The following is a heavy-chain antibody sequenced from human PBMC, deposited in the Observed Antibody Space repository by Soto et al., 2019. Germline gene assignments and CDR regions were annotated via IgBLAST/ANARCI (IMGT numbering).Heavy chain of an antibody. V-gene: IGHV4-59*01. CDR3: ARGYDSSGYYPDY. CDR1: GGSISSYY. CDR2: IYYSGST. Sequence: SETLSLTCTVSGGSISSYYWSWIRQPPGKGLEWIGYIYYSGSTNYNPSLKSRVTISVDTSKNQFSLKLSSVTAADPAVYYCARGYDSSGYYPDYWGQGTLVTVSS. D-gene: IGHD3-22*01. J-gene: IGHJ4*02.